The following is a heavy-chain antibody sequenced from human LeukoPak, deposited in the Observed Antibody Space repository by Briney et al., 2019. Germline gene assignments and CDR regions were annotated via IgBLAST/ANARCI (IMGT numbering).Heavy chain of an antibody. J-gene: IGHJ4*02. CDR1: GFSFSAYW. CDR2: INQDGSEK. Sequence: GGSLRLSCAVSGFSFSAYWMNWVRRAPGKGLEWVANINQDGSEKHYVDSVKGRFTISRDNAKNSLYLQINSLSAEDTAVYYCARDYGGSDFDYWGQGTLVTVSS. V-gene: IGHV3-7*01. CDR3: ARDYGGSDFDY. D-gene: IGHD3-16*01.